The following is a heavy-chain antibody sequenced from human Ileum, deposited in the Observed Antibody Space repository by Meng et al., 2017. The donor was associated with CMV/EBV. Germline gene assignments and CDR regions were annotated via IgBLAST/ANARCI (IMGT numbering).Heavy chain of an antibody. CDR2: IYHGGST. Sequence: QVQLQESGPGLVKPSETLSLTCTGSCDSITSFYWSWIRQPAGKALEWIGRIYHGGSTNYNPSLKSRVTLSVDTSKNQFSMRLTSVTAADTAVYYCARGPGGFGDFNFDYWGQGTLVTVSS. J-gene: IGHJ4*02. CDR1: CDSITSFY. CDR3: ARGPGGFGDFNFDY. D-gene: IGHD3-16*01. V-gene: IGHV4-4*07.